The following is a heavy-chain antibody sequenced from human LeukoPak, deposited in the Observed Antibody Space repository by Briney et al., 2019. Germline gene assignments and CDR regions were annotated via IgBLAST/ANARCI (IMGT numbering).Heavy chain of an antibody. Sequence: SEALSLTCTVSGDSISSSTYYWGWIRQPPGKGLEWIGSIYYSGSTYYNPSLKSRITISVDTSKNQFSLKLSSVTAADTAVYYCARLVVGATTRFSWYFDYWGQGTLVTVSP. J-gene: IGHJ4*02. CDR1: GDSISSSTYY. CDR2: IYYSGST. D-gene: IGHD1-26*01. CDR3: ARLVVGATTRFSWYFDY. V-gene: IGHV4-39*01.